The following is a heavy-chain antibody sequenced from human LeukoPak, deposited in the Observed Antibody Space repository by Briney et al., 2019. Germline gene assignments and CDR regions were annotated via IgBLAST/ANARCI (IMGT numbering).Heavy chain of an antibody. J-gene: IGHJ4*02. CDR1: GGSFSGYY. CDR2: INHSGST. D-gene: IGHD3-22*01. Sequence: KTSETLSLTCAVYGGSFSGYYWSWIRQPPGKGLEWIGEINHSGSTNYNPSLKGRVTISVDTSKNQFSLKLSSVTAADTAVYYCARRPSKYYYDSSGSPPLDYWGQGTLVTVSS. CDR3: ARRPSKYYYDSSGSPPLDY. V-gene: IGHV4-34*01.